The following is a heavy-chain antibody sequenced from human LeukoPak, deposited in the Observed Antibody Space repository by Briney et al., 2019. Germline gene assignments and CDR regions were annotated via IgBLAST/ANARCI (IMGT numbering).Heavy chain of an antibody. CDR1: GGTFSSYA. J-gene: IGHJ4*02. CDR3: ARGLSRAVPAATVDY. V-gene: IGHV1-69*13. CDR2: TIPIFGTA. Sequence: ASVKVSCKASGGTFSSYAISWVRQAPGQGLEWMGGTIPIFGTANYAQKFQGRVTITADESTSTAYMELSSLRSEDTAVYYCARGLSRAVPAATVDYWGQGTLVTVSS. D-gene: IGHD2-2*01.